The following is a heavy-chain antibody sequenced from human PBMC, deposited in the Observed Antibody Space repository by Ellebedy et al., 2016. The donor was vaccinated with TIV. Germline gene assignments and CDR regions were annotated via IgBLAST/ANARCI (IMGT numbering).Heavy chain of an antibody. V-gene: IGHV4-30-4*01. Sequence: SETLSLTXTVSGGSISSGDYYWSWIRQPPGKGLEWIGYIYYSGSTYYNPSLKSRVTISVDTSKNQFSLKLSSVTAADTAVYYCARASSTYYYDSWGQGTLVTVSS. CDR2: IYYSGST. CDR3: ARASSTYYYDS. J-gene: IGHJ4*02. CDR1: GGSISSGDYY. D-gene: IGHD3-22*01.